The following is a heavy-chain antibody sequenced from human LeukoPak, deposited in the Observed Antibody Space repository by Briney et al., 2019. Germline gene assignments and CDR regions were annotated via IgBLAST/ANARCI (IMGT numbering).Heavy chain of an antibody. CDR2: ISSSSSYI. CDR1: AFTFSNYA. Sequence: PVGSLRLSCAASAFTFSNYAMSWVRQAPGKGLEWVSSISSSSSYIYYADSVKGRFTISRDNAKNSLYLQMNSLRAEDTAVYYCARVGAVADSFDYWGQGTLVTVSS. V-gene: IGHV3-21*01. CDR3: ARVGAVADSFDY. J-gene: IGHJ4*02. D-gene: IGHD6-19*01.